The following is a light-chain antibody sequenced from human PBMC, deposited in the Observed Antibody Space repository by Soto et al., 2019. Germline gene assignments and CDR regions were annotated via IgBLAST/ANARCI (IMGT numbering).Light chain of an antibody. Sequence: EIVLTQSPATLSLSPGERATLSCRASQSVSSYLAWYQQKPGQAPRLLIYDASNRATGIPARFSGSGSGTDFTLTITSLEPEDFAVYYCHQRSNWPWTVGQGPRVEIK. CDR1: QSVSSY. V-gene: IGKV3-11*01. CDR2: DAS. J-gene: IGKJ1*01. CDR3: HQRSNWPWT.